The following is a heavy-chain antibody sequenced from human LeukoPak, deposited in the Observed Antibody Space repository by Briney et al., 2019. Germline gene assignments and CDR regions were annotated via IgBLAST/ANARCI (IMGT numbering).Heavy chain of an antibody. J-gene: IGHJ4*02. CDR2: FSGYNGNT. V-gene: IGHV1-18*01. Sequence: ASVKVSCKASGYTFTSYGISWVRQAPGQGLEWMGWFSGYNGNTNYAQQKLQGRVTMTTDTSTSTAYMELRSLRSDDTAVYYCARDLKRGYSSGRYSWGTGSSNDYWGQGTLVTVSS. CDR3: ARDLKRGYSSGRYSWGTGSSNDY. D-gene: IGHD6-19*01. CDR1: GYTFTSYG.